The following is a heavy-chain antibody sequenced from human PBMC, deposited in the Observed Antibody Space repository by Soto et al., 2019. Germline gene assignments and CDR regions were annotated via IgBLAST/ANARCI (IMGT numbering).Heavy chain of an antibody. CDR3: TIAVDY. CDR1: GFTLSNTW. CDR2: IMSKTDGETT. Sequence: LRLSCAASGFTLSNTWMTWVRQAPGKGLEWVGRIMSKTDGETTDYAAPVNGRFIISRDDSENTLYLQMNSLTSEDSAVYYCTIAVDYWGQGALVTVSS. J-gene: IGHJ4*02. V-gene: IGHV3-15*01.